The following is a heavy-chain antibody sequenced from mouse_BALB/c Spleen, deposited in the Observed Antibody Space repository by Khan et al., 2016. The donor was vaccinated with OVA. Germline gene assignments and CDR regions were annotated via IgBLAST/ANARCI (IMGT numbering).Heavy chain of an antibody. CDR2: IIPCNDYT. CDR3: VREGAYDRSDGWFAY. Sequence: QVQLKESGAELARPGASVKMSCKASGYTFTTYTIHWVKQRPGQGLEWIGYIIPCNDYTNYNQKFKDRATLTADKSSSTAYMQLSSLTSEDSAVYYCVREGAYDRSDGWFAYWGQGTLVTVSA. D-gene: IGHD2-14*01. J-gene: IGHJ3*01. CDR1: GYTFTTYT. V-gene: IGHV1-4*01.